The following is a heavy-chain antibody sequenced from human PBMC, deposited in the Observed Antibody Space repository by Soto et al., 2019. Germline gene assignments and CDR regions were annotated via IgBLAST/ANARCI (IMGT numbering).Heavy chain of an antibody. CDR1: GFTFNKYG. CDR3: AKDPAHLGYNRSYYYGMDV. J-gene: IGHJ6*02. Sequence: QVQLVESGGGVVQPGRSLRLSCAASGFTFNKYGMHWVRQAPGKGLEWVALISFDGSNKYYADSVKGRFTISRDNSKNTLYLQMNSLRAEETAVYYCAKDPAHLGYNRSYYYGMDVWGQGTTVTVSS. V-gene: IGHV3-30*18. CDR2: ISFDGSNK. D-gene: IGHD1-1*01.